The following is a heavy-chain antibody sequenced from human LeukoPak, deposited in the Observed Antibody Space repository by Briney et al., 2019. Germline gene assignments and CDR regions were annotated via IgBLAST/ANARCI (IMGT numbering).Heavy chain of an antibody. CDR3: ARGSSDVYWYLDV. J-gene: IGHJ2*01. CDR1: GDSVSAFY. D-gene: IGHD6-19*01. Sequence: SETLSLTCTVSGDSVSAFYWSWLRQSPGTGLEWIGFIHYPASTAYNPSLKSRVTISLETYRNQLSLMLTSLTPADTAMYYCARGSSDVYWYLDVWGRGTLVTVSS. V-gene: IGHV4-59*02. CDR2: IHYPAST.